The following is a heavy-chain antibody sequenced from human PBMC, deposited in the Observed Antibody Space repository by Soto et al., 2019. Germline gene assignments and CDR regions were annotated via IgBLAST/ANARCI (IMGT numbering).Heavy chain of an antibody. Sequence: QVRLVQSGAEVKKPGDSVSVSCKAPEYTFANHFIHWVRQAPAQGLEWMGIVNPSGGPTRYTQKFQGRVTMTRDTSTSSVYMVLSSLTSADTAVYYCAREGSYYFDSRIDYRGQGTLVTVSS. V-gene: IGHV1-46*01. J-gene: IGHJ4*02. CDR1: EYTFANHF. CDR3: AREGSYYFDSRIDY. CDR2: VNPSGGPT. D-gene: IGHD3-10*01.